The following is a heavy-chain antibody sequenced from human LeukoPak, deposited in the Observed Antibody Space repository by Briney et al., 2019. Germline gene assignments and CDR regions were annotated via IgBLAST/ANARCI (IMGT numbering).Heavy chain of an antibody. CDR3: ARATAAAGRAFDI. J-gene: IGHJ3*02. D-gene: IGHD6-13*01. V-gene: IGHV4-59*01. Sequence: PSETLSLTCTVSGGSISSYYWSWIRQPPGKGLEWIGYIYYSGSTNYNPSLKSRVTISVDTSKNQFSLRLSSVTAADTAVYYCARATAAAGRAFDIWGQGTMVTVSS. CDR2: IYYSGST. CDR1: GGSISSYY.